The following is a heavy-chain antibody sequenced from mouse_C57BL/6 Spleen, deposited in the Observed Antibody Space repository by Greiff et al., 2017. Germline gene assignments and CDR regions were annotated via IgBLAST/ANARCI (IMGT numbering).Heavy chain of an antibody. CDR1: GYTFTSYG. J-gene: IGHJ2*01. D-gene: IGHD1-1*01. Sequence: QVQLQQSGAELARPGASVKLSCKASGYTFTSYGISWVKQRTGQGLEWIGEIYPRSGNTYYNEKFKGKATLTADKSSSTAYMELRSLTSEYSAVYVCSRESPYYSDGRGFDYWGQGTTLTVSS. V-gene: IGHV1-81*01. CDR2: IYPRSGNT. CDR3: SRESPYYSDGRGFDY.